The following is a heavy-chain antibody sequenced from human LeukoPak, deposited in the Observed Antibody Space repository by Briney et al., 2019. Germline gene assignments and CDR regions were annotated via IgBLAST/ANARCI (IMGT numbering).Heavy chain of an antibody. V-gene: IGHV4-59*01. D-gene: IGHD6-19*01. CDR3: ARESLAVAGTNWFDP. CDR1: GGSISSYY. CDR2: IYYSGST. J-gene: IGHJ5*02. Sequence: SETLSLTCTVSGGSISSYYWSWIRQPPGKGLEWIGYIYYSGSTNYNPSLKSRVTISVDTSKNQFPLKLSSVTAADTAVYYCARESLAVAGTNWFDPWGQGTLVTVSS.